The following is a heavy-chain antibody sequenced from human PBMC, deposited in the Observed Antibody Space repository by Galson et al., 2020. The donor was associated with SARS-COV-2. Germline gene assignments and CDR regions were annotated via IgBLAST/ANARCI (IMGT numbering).Heavy chain of an antibody. Sequence: GGSLRLSCAASGFTVNSYWMSWVRQAPGKGLEWVANIKQDGSETYYVDSVKGRFTISKDNPKNSLYLQMNRLRADDSAVYYCARVLMDCSGGNCYLNWDYYYFGMDVWGQGTTVTVSS. V-gene: IGHV3-7*01. CDR2: IKQDGSET. CDR1: GFTVNSYW. CDR3: ARVLMDCSGGNCYLNWDYYYFGMDV. D-gene: IGHD2-15*01. J-gene: IGHJ6*02.